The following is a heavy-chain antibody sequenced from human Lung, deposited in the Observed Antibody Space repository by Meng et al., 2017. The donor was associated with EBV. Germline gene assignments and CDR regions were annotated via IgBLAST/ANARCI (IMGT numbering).Heavy chain of an antibody. CDR2: IYFSGRT. Sequence: VQLLESGQGLAKPSETLSLTCSVSRGSVSGGDYYWSWIRQPPGKGLEWIGYIYFSGRTDYNPALKSRVTMSVDTSRKEFSLRLRSLTAADTAVYYCARGYGMTTVTSKYFDYWGQGTLVTVSS. CDR3: ARGYGMTTVTSKYFDY. J-gene: IGHJ4*02. V-gene: IGHV4-61*08. CDR1: RGSVSGGDYY. D-gene: IGHD4-11*01.